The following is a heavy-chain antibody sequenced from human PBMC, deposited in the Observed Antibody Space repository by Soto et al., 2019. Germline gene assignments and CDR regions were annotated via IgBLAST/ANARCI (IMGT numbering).Heavy chain of an antibody. CDR1: GGSFSGYY. J-gene: IGHJ5*02. Sequence: SETLSLTCAVYGGSFSGYYWTWIRQSPGKGLEWIGEINHSGSTNYNPSPKSRVTISVDTSKNQFSLKLSSVTAADTAIYYCAVGINWFDPWGQGTLVTVSS. CDR2: INHSGST. V-gene: IGHV4-34*01. CDR3: AVGINWFDP.